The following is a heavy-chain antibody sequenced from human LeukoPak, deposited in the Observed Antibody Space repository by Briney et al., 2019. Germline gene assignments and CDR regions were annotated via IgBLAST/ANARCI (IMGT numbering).Heavy chain of an antibody. J-gene: IGHJ6*03. CDR3: ARGFYGGYYYYYYMDV. V-gene: IGHV5-51*01. CDR2: IYPGDSDT. Sequence: GESLKISCKGSGYSFTTYWIGWVRQMPGKGLEWMGIIYPGDSDTRYSPSFEGQVTISADRSISTAYLQWSSLKASDTAMYYCARGFYGGYYYYYYMDVWGKGTTVTVSS. CDR1: GYSFTTYW. D-gene: IGHD4/OR15-4a*01.